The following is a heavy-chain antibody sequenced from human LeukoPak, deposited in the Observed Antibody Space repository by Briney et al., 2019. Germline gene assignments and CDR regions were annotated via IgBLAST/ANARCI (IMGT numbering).Heavy chain of an antibody. CDR2: IYYSGST. D-gene: IGHD3-10*01. J-gene: IGHJ4*02. CDR3: ARHRVTMVRGVPKDYFDY. CDR1: GGSISSYY. V-gene: IGHV4-59*08. Sequence: SETLSLTCTVSGGSISSYYWSWIRQPPGKGLEWIGHIYYSGSTNYNPSLKSRVTISVDTSKNQFSLKLSSVTAADTAVYYCARHRVTMVRGVPKDYFDYWGQGTLVTVSS.